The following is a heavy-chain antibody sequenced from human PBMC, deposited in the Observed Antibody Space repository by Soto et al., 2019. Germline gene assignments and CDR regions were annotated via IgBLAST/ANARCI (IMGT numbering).Heavy chain of an antibody. CDR2: TYYRSKWYN. D-gene: IGHD2-15*01. J-gene: IGHJ6*02. Sequence: SQTLSLTCAISGDSVSSNSAAWNWIRQSPSRGLEWLGRTYYRSKWYNDYAVSVKSRITINPATSKNQFSLQLNSVTPEDTAVYYCARGYCSGGSCSLGYYYYGIDVWGQGTTVTVSS. V-gene: IGHV6-1*01. CDR1: GDSVSSNSAA. CDR3: ARGYCSGGSCSLGYYYYGIDV.